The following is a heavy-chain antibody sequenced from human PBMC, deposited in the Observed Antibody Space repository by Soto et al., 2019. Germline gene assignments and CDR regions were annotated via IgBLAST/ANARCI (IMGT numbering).Heavy chain of an antibody. Sequence: QVQLVQSGAEVKKPGSSVMVSCKASGGTFSSYTFSWVRQAPGRGLEWMGGIIPIFKTPHYARKFQGRVTITADESTSTAYMEMSSLRSEDTAVYYCARGAYRGGSTFDYWGQGTLVTVSS. CDR2: IIPIFKTP. J-gene: IGHJ4*02. CDR3: ARGAYRGGSTFDY. D-gene: IGHD1-26*01. V-gene: IGHV1-69*01. CDR1: GGTFSSYT.